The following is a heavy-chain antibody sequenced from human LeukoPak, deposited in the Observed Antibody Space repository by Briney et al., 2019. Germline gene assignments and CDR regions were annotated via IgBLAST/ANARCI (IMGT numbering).Heavy chain of an antibody. Sequence: GGSLRLSCAASGFTFGSYGMHWVRQAPGKGLEWVAFIRYDGSNKYYADSVKGRFTISRDNSKNTLYLQMNSLRAEDTAVYYCAKDPPRGQYSSSYYFDYWGQGTLVTVSS. D-gene: IGHD6-6*01. V-gene: IGHV3-30*02. CDR2: IRYDGSNK. CDR3: AKDPPRGQYSSSYYFDY. CDR1: GFTFGSYG. J-gene: IGHJ4*02.